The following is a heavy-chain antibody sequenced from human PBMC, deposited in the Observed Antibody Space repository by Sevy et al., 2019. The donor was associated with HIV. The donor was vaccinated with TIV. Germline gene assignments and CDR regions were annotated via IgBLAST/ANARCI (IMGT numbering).Heavy chain of an antibody. CDR2: TEFDGKNK. CDR3: AKDHCSGSSCYRGRFDY. V-gene: IGHV3-30*02. Sequence: GGSLRLSCAASGFTFSSYGMHWVRQAPGKGLEWVAFTEFDGKNKNFADSVKGQFTTSRDNSKNTVFLQMDNVRDEDTAVYYCAKDHCSGSSCYRGRFDYWGQGTLVTVSS. CDR1: GFTFSSYG. D-gene: IGHD2-2*01. J-gene: IGHJ4*02.